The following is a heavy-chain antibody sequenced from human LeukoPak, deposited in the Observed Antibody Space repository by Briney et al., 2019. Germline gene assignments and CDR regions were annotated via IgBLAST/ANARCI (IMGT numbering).Heavy chain of an antibody. V-gene: IGHV3-53*01. CDR3: ARVSEGALDY. J-gene: IGHJ4*02. CDR2: IYSGGST. CDR1: GFTFSSYS. D-gene: IGHD1-26*01. Sequence: PGGSLRLSCAASGFTFSSYSINWVRQAPGKGLEWVSVIYSGGSTYYADSVKGRFTISRDNSKNTLYLQMNSLRAEDTAVYYCARVSEGALDYWGQGTLVTVSS.